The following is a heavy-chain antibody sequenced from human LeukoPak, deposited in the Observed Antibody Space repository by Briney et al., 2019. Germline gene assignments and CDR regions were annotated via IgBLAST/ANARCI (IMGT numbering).Heavy chain of an antibody. CDR1: GGSISSGGYY. CDR2: IYYSGST. Sequence: SETLSLTCTVSGGSISSGGYYWSWIRQHPGKGLEWIGYIYYSGSTYYNPSLKSRVTISVDTSKNQFSLKLSSVTAADTAVYYCARSIAVAVREGSGYYFDYWGQGTLVTVSS. D-gene: IGHD6-19*01. V-gene: IGHV4-31*03. J-gene: IGHJ4*02. CDR3: ARSIAVAVREGSGYYFDY.